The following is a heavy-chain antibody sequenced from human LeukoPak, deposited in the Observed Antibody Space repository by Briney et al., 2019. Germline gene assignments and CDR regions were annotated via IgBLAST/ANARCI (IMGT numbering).Heavy chain of an antibody. CDR2: ISGSGGST. CDR3: AKDWVIVATTPYYFDY. V-gene: IGHV3-23*01. CDR1: GFTFSSYA. D-gene: IGHD5-12*01. Sequence: GGSLRLSCAASGFTFSSYAMSWVRQAPGKGLEWVSAISGSGGSTYYADSVKGRFTISRDNSKNTLYLQMNSLRAEDTAVYYCAKDWVIVATTPYYFDYWGQGTLVTVSS. J-gene: IGHJ4*02.